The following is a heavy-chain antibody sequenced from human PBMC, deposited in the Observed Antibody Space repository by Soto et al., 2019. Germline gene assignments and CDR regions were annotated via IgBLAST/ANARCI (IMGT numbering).Heavy chain of an antibody. Sequence: ASVKVSCKASGYSFTAHYRHWVRQASGKRLEYLGWLNTDNGGTYYAPKFLGRVTFTRDTSSNTAYMEGSGLHSDDTAVYFCARDFCPLGSGSLCPIYGLDFWGQGPPVPL. CDR1: GYSFTAHY. D-gene: IGHD3-10*01. V-gene: IGHV1-2*02. CDR2: LNTDNGGT. J-gene: IGHJ6*02. CDR3: ARDFCPLGSGSLCPIYGLDF.